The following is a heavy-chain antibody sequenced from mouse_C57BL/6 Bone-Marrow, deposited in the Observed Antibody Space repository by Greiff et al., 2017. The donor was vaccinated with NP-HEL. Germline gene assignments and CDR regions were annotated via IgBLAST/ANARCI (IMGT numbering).Heavy chain of an antibody. V-gene: IGHV15-2*01. CDR2: ILPSIGRT. J-gene: IGHJ1*03. CDR1: DSEVFPIAY. Sequence: QVQLQQSGSELRSPGSSVKLSCKDFDSEVFPIAYMSWVRQKPGHGFEWIGGILPSIGRTIYGEKFEDKATLDADTLSNTAYLELNSLTSEDSAIYYCARRYYGSSRYWYFDVWGTGTTVTVSS. CDR3: ARRYYGSSRYWYFDV. D-gene: IGHD1-1*01.